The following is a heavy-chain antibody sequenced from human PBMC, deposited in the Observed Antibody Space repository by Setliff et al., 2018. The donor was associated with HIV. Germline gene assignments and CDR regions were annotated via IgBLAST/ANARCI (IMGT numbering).Heavy chain of an antibody. D-gene: IGHD3-3*01. J-gene: IGHJ4*02. Sequence: GGSLRLSCATSRFSFSTFWMTWVRQAPGKGLEWIANINQDGNKKYHAGSVWGRFTISRDNAKNSLYLQMNSLRAEDTAVYYCARGLPLRFLEWLPFYFDYWGQGTLVTVSS. CDR3: ARGLPLRFLEWLPFYFDY. CDR1: RFSFSTFW. CDR2: INQDGNKK. V-gene: IGHV3-7*01.